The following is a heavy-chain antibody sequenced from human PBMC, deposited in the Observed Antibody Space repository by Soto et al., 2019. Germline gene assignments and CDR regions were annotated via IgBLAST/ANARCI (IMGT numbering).Heavy chain of an antibody. V-gene: IGHV1-69*13. CDR2: IIPIFGTA. CDR3: AGRHYYDSSGYYYGPFDY. CDR1: GGTFSSYA. J-gene: IGHJ4*02. D-gene: IGHD3-22*01. Sequence: GASVKVSCKASGGTFSSYAISWGRQAPGQRLEWMGGIIPIFGTANYAQKFQGRVTITADESTSTAYMELSSLRSEDTAVYYCAGRHYYDSSGYYYGPFDYWGQGTLVTVSS.